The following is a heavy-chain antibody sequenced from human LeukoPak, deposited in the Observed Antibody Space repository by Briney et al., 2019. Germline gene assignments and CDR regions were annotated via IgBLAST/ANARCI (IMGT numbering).Heavy chain of an antibody. V-gene: IGHV3-23*01. CDR3: AKAGIAVAGYYYYGMDV. Sequence: GGSLRLSCAASGFTFSSYAMSWVRQAPGKGLEWVSAISGSGGSTYYADSVKGRFTISRDNSKNTLYLQMNSLRAEDTAVYYCAKAGIAVAGYYYYGMDVWGQGTTVTVSS. D-gene: IGHD6-19*01. CDR2: ISGSGGST. J-gene: IGHJ6*02. CDR1: GFTFSSYA.